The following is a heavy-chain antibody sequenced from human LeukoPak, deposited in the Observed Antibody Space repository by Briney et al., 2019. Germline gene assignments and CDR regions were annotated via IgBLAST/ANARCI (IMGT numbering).Heavy chain of an antibody. Sequence: PGGSLRLSCAASGFTFSSYWMSWVRQAPGKGLEWVANIKQDGSEKYYVDSVKGRFTISRDNAKNSLYLQMNSLRAEDTAVYYCASYCSGGSCPHLNDAFDIWGQGTMVTVSS. CDR2: IKQDGSEK. D-gene: IGHD2-15*01. CDR3: ASYCSGGSCPHLNDAFDI. CDR1: GFTFSSYW. V-gene: IGHV3-7*01. J-gene: IGHJ3*02.